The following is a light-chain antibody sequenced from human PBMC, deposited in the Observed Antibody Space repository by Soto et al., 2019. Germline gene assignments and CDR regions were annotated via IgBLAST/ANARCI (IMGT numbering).Light chain of an antibody. CDR1: QSVSSSY. Sequence: EIVLTQSPGTLSLSQGERATLSCRASQSVSSSYLDWYQQKHGQAPRLLIYGASSRATGIPDRFCGSGSGADFTLTISTLEPEGSAVYYCQQYGSSPPWTFGQGTKVEIK. J-gene: IGKJ1*01. CDR2: GAS. V-gene: IGKV3-20*01. CDR3: QQYGSSPPWT.